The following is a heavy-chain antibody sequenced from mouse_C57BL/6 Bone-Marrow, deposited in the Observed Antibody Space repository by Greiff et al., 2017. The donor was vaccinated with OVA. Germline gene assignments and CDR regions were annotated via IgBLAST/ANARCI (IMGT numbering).Heavy chain of an antibody. V-gene: IGHV5-6*02. J-gene: IGHJ2*01. CDR3: ARRLRSFDY. D-gene: IGHD1-1*01. Sequence: DVHLVESGGDLVKPGGSLKLSCAASGFTFSSYGMSWVRQTPDKRLEWVATISSGGSYTYYTDNVKGRFTISRDNAKNTLYLQMSSLKSEDTAMYYCARRLRSFDYWGQGTTLTVSS. CDR2: ISSGGSYT. CDR1: GFTFSSYG.